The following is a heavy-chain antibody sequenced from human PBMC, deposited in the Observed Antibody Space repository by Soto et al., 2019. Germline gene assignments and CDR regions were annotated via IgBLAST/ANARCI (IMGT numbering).Heavy chain of an antibody. CDR1: GDSISTYY. V-gene: IGHV4-59*01. D-gene: IGHD3-22*01. CDR3: AISSMAVVPEY. J-gene: IGHJ4*02. CDR2: LYYGRSA. Sequence: QVQLQESGPGLVKPSETLSLTCAVSGDSISTYYCMWIRQPPGKGLESIGYLYYGRSANYNPSLKSRVTLSVDTSTNQCPLPMSSMTAADTAVYYCAISSMAVVPEYWGQGSLVTVSA.